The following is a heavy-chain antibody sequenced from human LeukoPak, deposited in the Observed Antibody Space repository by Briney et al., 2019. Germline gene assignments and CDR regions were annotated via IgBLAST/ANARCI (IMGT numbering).Heavy chain of an antibody. CDR1: GFRFSNYW. CDR3: ARDETRRFDY. CDR2: IKEDGSEK. Sequence: GGSLRLSCAASGFRFSNYWMTWVRPAPGKGLEWVANIKEDGSEKYYVDSVKGRFTISKDNAQNSLYLQMNSLRVEDTAVYYCARDETRRFDYWGQGTLATVSS. V-gene: IGHV3-7*01. J-gene: IGHJ4*02.